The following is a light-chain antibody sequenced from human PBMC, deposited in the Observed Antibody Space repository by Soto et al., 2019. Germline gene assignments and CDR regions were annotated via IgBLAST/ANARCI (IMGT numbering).Light chain of an antibody. J-gene: IGKJ5*01. V-gene: IGKV3-20*01. CDR3: QQYGSSPIT. CDR2: GAS. CDR1: QSVSGSF. Sequence: EVVLTQSPGTLSLSPGERATLSCRASQSVSGSFLAWYQQKPGQAPRLLIYGASSRATGIPDRFSGSGSGTDFSLTISRLEPEDFAVYYCQQYGSSPITFGRGTRLEIK.